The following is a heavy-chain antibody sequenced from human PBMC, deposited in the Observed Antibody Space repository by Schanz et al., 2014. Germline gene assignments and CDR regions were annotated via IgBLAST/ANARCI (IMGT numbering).Heavy chain of an antibody. CDR3: STDLTAVDYDAIGL. V-gene: IGHV3-15*01. CDR2: IKSKVDGGTT. CDR1: GFTFSDHY. Sequence: EVQLVESGGGMVQPGGSLRLSCAASGFTFSDHYMDWVRQAPGKGLEWVGRIKSKVDGGTTDNAAPVQGRFTISRDDSKNTLHLQMNSLKTEDTAVYYCSTDLTAVDYDAIGLWGQGTMVTVS. D-gene: IGHD4-17*01. J-gene: IGHJ3*01.